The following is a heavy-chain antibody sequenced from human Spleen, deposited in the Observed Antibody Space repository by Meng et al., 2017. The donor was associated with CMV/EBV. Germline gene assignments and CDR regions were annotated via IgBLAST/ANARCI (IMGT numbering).Heavy chain of an antibody. D-gene: IGHD2-2*01. Sequence: FRKYGSSWVRRGPEQRPEWMGWIRTYNGNTNYTNKFQSGVTMTTDTSTSTAYMELRSLRSDDTAVYYCARGVTVVCLPTAENWFDPWGQGTLVTVSS. J-gene: IGHJ5*02. V-gene: IGHV1-18*01. CDR1: FRKYG. CDR2: IRTYNGNT. CDR3: ARGVTVVCLPTAENWFDP.